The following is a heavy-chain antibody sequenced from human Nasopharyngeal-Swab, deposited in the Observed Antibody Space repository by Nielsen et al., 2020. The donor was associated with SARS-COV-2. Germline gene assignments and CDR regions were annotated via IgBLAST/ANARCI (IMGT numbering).Heavy chain of an antibody. D-gene: IGHD3-10*01. CDR3: ARAAPGSGSSSDY. V-gene: IGHV3-33*01. J-gene: IGHJ4*02. CDR1: GFTFSSYG. CDR2: IWYDGSNK. Sequence: GESLKISCAASGFTFSSYGMHWVRQAPGKGLEWVAVIWYDGSNKYYADSVKGRFTISRDNSKNTLYLQMNSLRAEDTAVYYCARAAPGSGSSSDYWGQGTLVTVSS.